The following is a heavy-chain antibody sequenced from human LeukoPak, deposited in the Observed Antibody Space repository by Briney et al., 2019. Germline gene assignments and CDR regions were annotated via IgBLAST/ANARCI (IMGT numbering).Heavy chain of an antibody. CDR2: ISGSGGST. J-gene: IGHJ4*02. CDR3: AKSDDYGDY. CDR1: GVTFSSYA. Sequence: SGGSPRLSCAASGVTFSSYAMSWVRQAPGKGLEWVSAISGSGGSTYYADSVKGRFTISRDNSKNTLYLQMNSLRAEDTAVYYCAKSDDYGDYWGQGTLVTVSS. V-gene: IGHV3-23*01.